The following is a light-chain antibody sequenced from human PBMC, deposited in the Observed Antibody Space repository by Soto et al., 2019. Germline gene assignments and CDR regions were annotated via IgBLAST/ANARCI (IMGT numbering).Light chain of an antibody. Sequence: DIQMTQSPSSLSASVGDRVTITCRASQAISNYLAWNQQKPGKVPKLLIYAASTLQSGVPSRFSGSGSGTDFTLTISSLQPEDVATYFCLKYNSASGAFGPGTKVDIK. CDR3: LKYNSASGA. J-gene: IGKJ3*01. CDR1: QAISNY. CDR2: AAS. V-gene: IGKV1-27*01.